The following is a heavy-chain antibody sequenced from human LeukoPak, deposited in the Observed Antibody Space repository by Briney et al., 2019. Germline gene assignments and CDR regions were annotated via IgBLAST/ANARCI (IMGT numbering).Heavy chain of an antibody. CDR3: ATTRRITMIVVVITPFDY. CDR1: GFTFSTYL. Sequence: PGGSLRLSCAASGFTFSTYLMHWVRQAPGKGLEWVSAISGSGGSTYYADSVKGRFTISRDNSKNTLYLQMNSLRAKDTAVYYCATTRRITMIVVVITPFDYWGQGTLVTVSS. V-gene: IGHV3-23*01. J-gene: IGHJ4*02. CDR2: ISGSGGST. D-gene: IGHD3-22*01.